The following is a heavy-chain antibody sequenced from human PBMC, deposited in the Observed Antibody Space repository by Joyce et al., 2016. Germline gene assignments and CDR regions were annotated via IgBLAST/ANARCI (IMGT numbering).Heavy chain of an antibody. V-gene: IGHV4-4*02. D-gene: IGHD5-12*01. CDR2: IYLGGST. CDR3: ARNGAYSQDS. J-gene: IGHJ5*01. Sequence: QVQLQESGPGLVKPSGTLSLTCAVSGGSISSAHWWSWVRQPPGKGLEWIGEIYLGGSTTDNPSLMSRVTISVDKSKNQLSLKMNSVTTADTAVYYCARNGAYSQDSWGQGTLVTVSS. CDR1: GGSISSAHW.